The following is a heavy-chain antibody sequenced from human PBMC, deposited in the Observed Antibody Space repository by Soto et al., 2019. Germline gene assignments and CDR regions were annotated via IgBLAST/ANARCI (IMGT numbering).Heavy chain of an antibody. J-gene: IGHJ5*02. CDR3: ARDLMVRGVIGSYNWFDP. V-gene: IGHV4-4*02. CDR1: SGSISSSNW. CDR2: IYHSGST. Sequence: QVQLQESGPGLVKPSGTLSLTCAVSSGSISSSNWWRWVRQPPGKGLEWIGEIYHSGSTNYNPSLKSRVTIPVEKSKNQFTLKLSSVTAVDTAVYYCARDLMVRGVIGSYNWFDPWGHGTLVTVSS. D-gene: IGHD3-10*01.